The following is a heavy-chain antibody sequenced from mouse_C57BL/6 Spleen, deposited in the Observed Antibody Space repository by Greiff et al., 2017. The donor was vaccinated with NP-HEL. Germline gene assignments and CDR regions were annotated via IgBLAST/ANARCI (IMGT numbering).Heavy chain of an antibody. Sequence: EVQVVESEGGLVQPGSSMKLSCTASGFTFSDYYMAWVRQVPEKGLGWVANINYDGSSTYYLASLKSRFIISRDNAKNILYLQMSSLKSEDTATYYCARAFYPPYFDYWGQGTTLTVSS. CDR1: GFTFSDYY. V-gene: IGHV5-16*01. J-gene: IGHJ2*01. CDR3: ARAFYPPYFDY. CDR2: INYDGSST. D-gene: IGHD2-1*01.